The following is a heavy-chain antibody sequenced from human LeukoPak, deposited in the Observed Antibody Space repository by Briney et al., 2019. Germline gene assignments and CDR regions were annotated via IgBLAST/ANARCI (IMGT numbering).Heavy chain of an antibody. V-gene: IGHV3-30*07. J-gene: IGHJ4*02. CDR1: GFTFSSYA. Sequence: GGSLRLSCAASGFTFSSYAMHWVRQAPGKGLEWVAVISYDGSNKYYADSVKGRFTISRDNAKNSLYLQMNSLRAEDTAVYYCARDPGDYWGQGTLVTVSS. CDR2: ISYDGSNK. CDR3: ARDPGDY. D-gene: IGHD3-10*01.